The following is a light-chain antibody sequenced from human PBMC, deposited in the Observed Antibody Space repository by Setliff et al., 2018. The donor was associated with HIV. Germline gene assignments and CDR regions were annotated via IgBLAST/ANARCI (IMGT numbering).Light chain of an antibody. CDR2: DNN. V-gene: IGLV1-51*01. CDR3: GTWDSSLSACV. Sequence: QSVLTQPPSVSAAPGQKVTISCSGSSSNIGNNFVSWYQQLPGTAPKLLIYDNNKRPSGIPDRFSGSKSGTSATLGITGPQTGDEADYYCGTWDSSLSACVFGGGTKVTVL. J-gene: IGLJ2*01. CDR1: SSNIGNNF.